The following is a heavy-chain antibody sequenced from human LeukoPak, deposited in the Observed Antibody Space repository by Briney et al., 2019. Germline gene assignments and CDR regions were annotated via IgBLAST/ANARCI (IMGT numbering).Heavy chain of an antibody. D-gene: IGHD3-22*01. CDR2: IRSKAYGGTT. J-gene: IGHJ4*02. CDR1: GFTFSSYA. CDR3: TRVDGVYDRPFDY. V-gene: IGHV3-49*03. Sequence: PGGSLRLSCAASGFTFSSYAMSWFRQAPGKGLEWVGFIRSKAYGGTTEYAASVKGRFTISRDDSKSIAYLQMNSLKTEDTAVYYCTRVDGVYDRPFDYWGQGTLVTVSS.